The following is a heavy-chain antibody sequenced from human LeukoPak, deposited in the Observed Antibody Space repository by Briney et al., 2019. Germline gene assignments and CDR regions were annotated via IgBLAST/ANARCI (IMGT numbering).Heavy chain of an antibody. D-gene: IGHD5-18*01. J-gene: IGHJ4*02. CDR3: ARDGQAETWIQLWLPNYFDY. CDR2: ISSSSSYI. V-gene: IGHV3-21*01. CDR1: GFTFSSYS. Sequence: MPGGSLRLSCAASGFTFSSYSMNWVRQAPGKGLEWVSSISSSSSYIYYADSVKGRFTISRDNAKNSLYPQMNSLRAEDTAVYYCARDGQAETWIQLWLPNYFDYWGQGTLVTVSS.